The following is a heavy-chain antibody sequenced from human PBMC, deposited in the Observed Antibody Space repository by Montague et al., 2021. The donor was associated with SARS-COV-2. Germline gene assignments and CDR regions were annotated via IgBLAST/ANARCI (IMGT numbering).Heavy chain of an antibody. CDR1: GFTFSTYA. V-gene: IGHV3-33*01. CDR3: AVQPRDSSAWHPFDH. J-gene: IGHJ4*02. Sequence: SLRLSCAASGFTFSTYAIHWVRQAPGKGLEWVAIMSHDGNYEYYADSVKGRFTISRDSSKNTLHLQMNSLTAEDTVVYYCAVQPRDSSAWHPFDHWGQGTLVTVSS. D-gene: IGHD6-19*01. CDR2: MSHDGNYE.